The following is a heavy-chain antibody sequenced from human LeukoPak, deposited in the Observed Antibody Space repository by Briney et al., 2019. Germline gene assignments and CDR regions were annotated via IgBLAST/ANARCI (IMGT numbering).Heavy chain of an antibody. J-gene: IGHJ6*02. CDR3: AREGYCSGGRCNSDGMDV. D-gene: IGHD2-15*01. CDR2: IWSDGSNT. Sequence: QSGGSLRLSCATSGFTFSNYAMHWVRQAPGKGLEWVALIWSDGSNTYYIDSVKGRFTISRDNSKNTLYLQMNSLRAEDTAVYYCAREGYCSGGRCNSDGMDVWGQGTTVTVSS. CDR1: GFTFSNYA. V-gene: IGHV3-33*01.